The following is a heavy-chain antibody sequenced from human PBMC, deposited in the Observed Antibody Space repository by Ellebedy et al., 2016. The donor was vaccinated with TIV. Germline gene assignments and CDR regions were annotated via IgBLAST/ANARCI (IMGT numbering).Heavy chain of an antibody. CDR3: AKDSMVRGVIRFDY. CDR1: GFTFSNYA. V-gene: IGHV3-23*01. Sequence: GGSLRLSCAASGFTFSNYAMSWVRQAPGKGLEWVSAISSGGGSTYYADSVKGRFTISRDNSKNTLYLQMNSLRAEDTAVYYCAKDSMVRGVIRFDYWGQGTLVTVSS. J-gene: IGHJ4*02. D-gene: IGHD3-10*01. CDR2: ISSGGGST.